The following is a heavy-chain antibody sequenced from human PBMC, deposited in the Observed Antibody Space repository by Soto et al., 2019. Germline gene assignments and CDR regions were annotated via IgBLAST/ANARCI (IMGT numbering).Heavy chain of an antibody. Sequence: SWVRQPPGKGLEWIGYIYYSGSTYYNPSLKSRVTISVDTSKNQFSLKLSSVTAADTAVYYCAREKGSGVGWFDPWGQGTLVTVSS. V-gene: IGHV4-30-4*08. D-gene: IGHD3-10*01. J-gene: IGHJ5*02. CDR2: IYYSGST. CDR3: AREKGSGVGWFDP.